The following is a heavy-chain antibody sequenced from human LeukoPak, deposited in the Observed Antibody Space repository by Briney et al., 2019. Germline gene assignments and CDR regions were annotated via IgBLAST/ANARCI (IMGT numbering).Heavy chain of an antibody. Sequence: ASVKVSCKASGYTFTSYYMHWVRQAPGQGLEWMGIINPSGGSTSYAQKFQGRVTMTRDTSTSTAYMELRSLRSDDTAVYYCAATRGIGYYFDYWGQGTLVTVSS. J-gene: IGHJ4*02. CDR2: INPSGGST. V-gene: IGHV1-46*01. D-gene: IGHD1-26*01. CDR1: GYTFTSYY. CDR3: AATRGIGYYFDY.